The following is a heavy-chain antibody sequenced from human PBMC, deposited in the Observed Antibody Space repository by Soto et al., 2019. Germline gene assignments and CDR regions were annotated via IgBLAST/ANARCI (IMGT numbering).Heavy chain of an antibody. J-gene: IGHJ3*02. CDR3: ATKGYCSGGSCYSGYDAFDI. CDR2: IYYSGST. CDR1: GGSISSGGYY. D-gene: IGHD2-15*01. V-gene: IGHV4-31*03. Sequence: SETLSLPCTVSGGSISSGGYYWSWIRQHPGKGLEWIGYIYYSGSTYYNPSLKSRVTISVDTSKNQFSLKLSSVTAADTAVYYCATKGYCSGGSCYSGYDAFDIWGQGTLVTVSS.